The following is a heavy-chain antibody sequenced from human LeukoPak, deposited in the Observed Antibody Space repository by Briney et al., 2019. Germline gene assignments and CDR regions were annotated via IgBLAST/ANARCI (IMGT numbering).Heavy chain of an antibody. CDR2: ISSASSYI. V-gene: IGHV3-21*01. CDR1: GFTFSSYW. CDR3: ARMNVGLFTNTGFGGGSSEYLRY. J-gene: IGHJ4*01. Sequence: GGSLRLSCAASGFTFSSYWMHWVRQAPGKVLEWVSAISSASSYIYYADSVKGRFTVSRDNTKNSLYLNMNSLRAEDTAIYYCARMNVGLFTNTGFGGGSSEYLRYWGQGTLVTVSS. D-gene: IGHD1-26*01.